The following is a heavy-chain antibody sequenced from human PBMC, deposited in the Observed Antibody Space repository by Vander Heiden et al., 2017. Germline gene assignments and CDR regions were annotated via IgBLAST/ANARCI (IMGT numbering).Heavy chain of an antibody. CDR2: VYYSGSP. D-gene: IGHD3-16*01. CDR3: ARKGAPEAFDI. V-gene: IGHV4-39*01. J-gene: IGHJ3*02. CDR1: GAPVSSTSYY. Sequence: QLQLQESGPGLVRPSETLSLTCAVPGAPVSSTSYYWDWIRQPPGKGLECIGTVYYSGSPYYNPSLKSRLTISVDTSKNQFSLKVTSVTAADTAVYFCARKGAPEAFDIWGQGTMVTVSS.